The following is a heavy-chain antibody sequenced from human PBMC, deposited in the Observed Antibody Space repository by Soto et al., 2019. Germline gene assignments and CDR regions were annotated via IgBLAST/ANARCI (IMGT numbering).Heavy chain of an antibody. CDR2: ISTNGGST. CDR1: GFTFSSYA. Sequence: GGSLRLSCSASGFTFSSYAMHWVRQAPGKGLEYVSSISTNGGSTHYADSVKGRFTISRDNSKNTQYLQMSSLRADDTAVYYCVKGEYFYDSSGYYPFDYWGQGTLVTVSS. CDR3: VKGEYFYDSSGYYPFDY. V-gene: IGHV3-64D*06. D-gene: IGHD3-22*01. J-gene: IGHJ4*02.